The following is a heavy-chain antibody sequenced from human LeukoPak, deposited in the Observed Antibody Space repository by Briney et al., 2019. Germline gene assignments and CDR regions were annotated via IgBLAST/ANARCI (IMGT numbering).Heavy chain of an antibody. CDR1: GLTFSSYA. J-gene: IGHJ6*01. CDR3: AQRPYLARDGYNCNYYCYGRDV. V-gene: IGHV3-23*01. CDR2: ISGSGGST. D-gene: IGHD5-24*01. Sequence: GGSLRLSCAASGLTFSSYAMSGVRQAPGKGLEWVSAISGSGGSTYYADSVKGRFTISRDNSKNTLYLRMNTLRADDTAEHPGAQRPYLARDGYNCNYYCYGRDVGGQGTTVTVSS.